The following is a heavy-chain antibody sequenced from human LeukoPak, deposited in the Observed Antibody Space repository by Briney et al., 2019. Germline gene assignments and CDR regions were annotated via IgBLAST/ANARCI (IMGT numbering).Heavy chain of an antibody. CDR2: IKQDGSEK. Sequence: GGSLRLSCAASGFTFSSYSMNWVRQAPGKGLEWVANIKQDGSEKYYVDSVKGRFTISRDNAKNSLYLQMNSLRAEDTAVYYCARVSSGWYYFDYWGQGTLVTVSS. D-gene: IGHD6-19*01. CDR1: GFTFSSYS. V-gene: IGHV3-7*01. J-gene: IGHJ4*02. CDR3: ARVSSGWYYFDY.